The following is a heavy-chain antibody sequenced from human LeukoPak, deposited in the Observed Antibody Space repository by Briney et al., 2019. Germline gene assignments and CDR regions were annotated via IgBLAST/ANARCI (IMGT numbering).Heavy chain of an antibody. J-gene: IGHJ5*02. V-gene: IGHV3-30*18. D-gene: IGHD6-19*01. CDR3: AKDPSTSSVAGKGYWFDP. CDR2: ISYDGSNK. Sequence: PGGSLRLSCVASGFAFSSYEMNWVRQAPGKGLEWVAVISYDGSNKYYADSVKGRFTISRDNSKNTLYLQMNSLRAEDTAVYYCAKDPSTSSVAGKGYWFDPWGQGTLVTVSS. CDR1: GFAFSSYE.